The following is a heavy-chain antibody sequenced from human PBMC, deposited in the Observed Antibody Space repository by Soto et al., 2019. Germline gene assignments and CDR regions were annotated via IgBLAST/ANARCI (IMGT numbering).Heavy chain of an antibody. Sequence: ASVKVSCKASGGTFSSYAISWVRQAPGQGLEWMGGIIPIFGTANYAQKFQGRDTITADESTSTAYMELSSLRSEDTAVYYCARGYYGSGPYGMDVWGQGTTVTVSS. J-gene: IGHJ6*02. CDR2: IIPIFGTA. D-gene: IGHD3-10*01. V-gene: IGHV1-69*13. CDR1: GGTFSSYA. CDR3: ARGYYGSGPYGMDV.